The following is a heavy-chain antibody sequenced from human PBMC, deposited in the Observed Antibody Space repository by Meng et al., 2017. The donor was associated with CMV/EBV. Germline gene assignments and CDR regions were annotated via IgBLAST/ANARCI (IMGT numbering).Heavy chain of an antibody. CDR1: GGSISSSSSY. J-gene: IGHJ5*02. V-gene: IGHV4-39*07. CDR3: ASRITIFGVVTAFDP. D-gene: IGHD3-3*01. CDR2: IYYSGST. Sequence: QLRLQESGPALVQPSEPLSLTCTVSGGSISSSSSYWGWSRQPPGKGLEWIGSIYYSGSTYYNPSLKSRVTISVDTSKNQFSLKLSSVTAADTAVYYCASRITIFGVVTAFDPWGQGTLVTVSS.